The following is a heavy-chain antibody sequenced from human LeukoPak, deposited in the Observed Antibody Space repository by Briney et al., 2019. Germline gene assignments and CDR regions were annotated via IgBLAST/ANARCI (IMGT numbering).Heavy chain of an antibody. CDR3: ASWGIAAAGTDY. CDR1: GFTFSSYA. D-gene: IGHD6-13*01. V-gene: IGHV3-30*04. Sequence: PGGSLRLSCAASGFTFSSYAMHWVRQAPGKGLEWVAVISYDGSNKYYADSVKGRFTISRDNSKNTLYLQMNSLRAEDTAVYYCASWGIAAAGTDYWGQGTLVTVSS. J-gene: IGHJ4*02. CDR2: ISYDGSNK.